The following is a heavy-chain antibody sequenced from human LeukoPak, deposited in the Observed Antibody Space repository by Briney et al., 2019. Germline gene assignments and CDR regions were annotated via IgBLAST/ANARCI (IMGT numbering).Heavy chain of an antibody. V-gene: IGHV3-23*01. Sequence: GGSLRLSCVASGFTFTSDAMNWVRQAPGKGLEWVSSTVSRGTTQYADSVKGRLTVSRDTSKNTLYLQMNSLRADDTAVYYCAKCSTSAYTTGWCNWIDPWGQGTLVTVSS. J-gene: IGHJ5*02. D-gene: IGHD6-19*01. CDR1: GFTFTSDA. CDR3: AKCSTSAYTTGWCNWIDP. CDR2: TVSRGTT.